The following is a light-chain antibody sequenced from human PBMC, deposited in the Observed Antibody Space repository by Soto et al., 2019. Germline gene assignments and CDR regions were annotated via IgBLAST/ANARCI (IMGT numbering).Light chain of an antibody. Sequence: DIQMTHSPSTLSASVGERVTMTFRASQSVSNWLAWYQQKPGKAPKLLIYDVSSLESGVPSRFSGSGSGTEFILTISSLQPDDFATYYCQQYDSYSWTFDQGTKVDIK. CDR3: QQYDSYSWT. CDR2: DVS. V-gene: IGKV1-5*01. J-gene: IGKJ1*01. CDR1: QSVSNW.